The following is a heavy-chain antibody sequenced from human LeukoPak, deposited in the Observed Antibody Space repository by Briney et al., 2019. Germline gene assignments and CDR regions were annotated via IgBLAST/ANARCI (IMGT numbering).Heavy chain of an antibody. V-gene: IGHV5-51*01. Sequence: GESLKISCKGSGYSFSDYWIGWVRQTPGKGLEWMGVIYPDDADTRYSPSFQGQVIISADESINTAYLQWNSLKASDTAMYYCARQSMYGDYWGQGTLVTVS. D-gene: IGHD3-10*02. CDR3: ARQSMYGDY. CDR2: IYPDDADT. CDR1: GYSFSDYW. J-gene: IGHJ4*02.